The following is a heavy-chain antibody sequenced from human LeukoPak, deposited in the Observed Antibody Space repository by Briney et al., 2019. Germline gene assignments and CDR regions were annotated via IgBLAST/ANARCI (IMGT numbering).Heavy chain of an antibody. CDR2: ISSGSSYI. V-gene: IGHV3-21*01. Sequence: TGGSLRLSCAASGFSFSSYTMNWVRQAPGKGLEWVSSISSGSSYIYYADSVKGRFTISRDNAKNSLYLQMNSLRAEDTAIYYCARGSQWNPGIAAAGNFDYWGQGTLVTVSS. D-gene: IGHD6-13*01. CDR1: GFSFSSYT. J-gene: IGHJ4*02. CDR3: ARGSQWNPGIAAAGNFDY.